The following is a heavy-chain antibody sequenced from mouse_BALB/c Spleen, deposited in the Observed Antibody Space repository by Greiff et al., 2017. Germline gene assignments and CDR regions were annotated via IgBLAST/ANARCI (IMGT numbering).Heavy chain of an antibody. V-gene: IGHV5-9-3*01. D-gene: IGHD1-1*01. J-gene: IGHJ3*01. CDR3: ARLGYYGSSRPSWFAY. CDR2: ISSGGSYT. Sequence: EVKLVESGGGLVKPGGSLKLSCAASGFTFSSYAMSWVRQTPEKRLEWVATISSGGSYTYYPDTVKGRFTISRDNAKNTLYLQMSSLKSEDTAMYYCARLGYYGSSRPSWFAYWGQGTLVTVSA. CDR1: GFTFSSYA.